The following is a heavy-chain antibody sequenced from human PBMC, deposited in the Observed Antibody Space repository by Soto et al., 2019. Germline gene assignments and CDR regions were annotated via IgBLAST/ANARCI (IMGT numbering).Heavy chain of an antibody. CDR2: ISYDGSNK. CDR3: ARARGGIVLMVYAVSIDP. Sequence: GGSLRLSCAASGFTFSSYAMHWVRQAPGKWLEWVAVISYDGSNKYYADSVKGRFTISRDNSKNTLYLQMNSLRAEDTAVYYCARARGGIVLMVYAVSIDPWGQGTLVTVSS. J-gene: IGHJ5*02. V-gene: IGHV3-30-3*01. CDR1: GFTFSSYA. D-gene: IGHD2-8*01.